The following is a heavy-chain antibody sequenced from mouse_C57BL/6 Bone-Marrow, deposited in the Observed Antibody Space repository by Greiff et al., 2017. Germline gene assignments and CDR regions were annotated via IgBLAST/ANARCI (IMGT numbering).Heavy chain of an antibody. CDR3: ARFAEDAMDY. CDR1: GYTFTDYY. J-gene: IGHJ4*01. CDR2: INPNNGGT. Sequence: VQLQQSGPELVQPGASVKISCKASGYTFTDYYMNWVKQSHGKSLEWIGDINPNNGGTSYNQKFKGKATLTVDKSSSTAYMELRSLTSEDSAVYYCARFAEDAMDYWGQGTSVTVSS. V-gene: IGHV1-26*01.